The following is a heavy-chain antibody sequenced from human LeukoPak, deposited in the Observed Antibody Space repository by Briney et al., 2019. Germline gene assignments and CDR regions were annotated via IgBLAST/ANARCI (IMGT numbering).Heavy chain of an antibody. CDR3: TKAPRRVVVTRTGYIIDY. CDR2: IGGGGINT. Sequence: GGSLRLSCAASGFTFSSYAMTWVRQARGKGLEWVSAIGGGGINTYYADSVKGRFTISRDNSKNALYLQMSSLRTADTAIYYSTKAPRRVVVTRTGYIIDYWGQGTLVTVSS. D-gene: IGHD2-21*02. J-gene: IGHJ4*02. CDR1: GFTFSSYA. V-gene: IGHV3-23*01.